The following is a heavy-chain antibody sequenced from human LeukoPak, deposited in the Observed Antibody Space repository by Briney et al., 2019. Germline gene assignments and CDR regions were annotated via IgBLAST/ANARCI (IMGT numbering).Heavy chain of an antibody. V-gene: IGHV4-39*01. CDR3: ARQFSGRSDFDY. D-gene: IGHD1-26*01. J-gene: IGHJ4*02. CDR2: INYSGST. CDR1: GGSISSNTYD. Sequence: PSETLSLTCTVSGGSISSNTYDWGWIRQPPGKGLEWIGSINYSGSTFYNPSLKSRVTISVDTSKNQFSLKLSSVTAADTAVYYCARQFSGRSDFDYWGQGTLVTVSS.